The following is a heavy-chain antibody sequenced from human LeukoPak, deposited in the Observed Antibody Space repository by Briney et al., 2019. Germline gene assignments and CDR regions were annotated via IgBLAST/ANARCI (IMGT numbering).Heavy chain of an antibody. V-gene: IGHV3-21*01. CDR1: GFTFSSYA. CDR3: AREEGGKLGIDYYFDY. J-gene: IGHJ4*02. D-gene: IGHD7-27*01. Sequence: PGGSLRLSCAASGFTFSSYAMHWVRQAPGKGLEWVSSISTSSSYIYYADSVKGRFTISRDNAKNSLYLQMNSLRAEDTAVYYCAREEGGKLGIDYYFDYWGQGILVTVSS. CDR2: ISTSSSYI.